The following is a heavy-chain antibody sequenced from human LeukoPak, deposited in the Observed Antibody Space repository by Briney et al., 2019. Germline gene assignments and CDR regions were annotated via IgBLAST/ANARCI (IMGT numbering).Heavy chain of an antibody. CDR1: GFTFSSYG. CDR2: IRYDGSNK. CDR3: AKDPPYYDSWSGYPNFDY. Sequence: GGSLRLSCAASGFTFSSYGMHWVRQAPGKGLEWVAFIRYDGSNKYYADSVKGRFTISRDNSKNTLYLQMNSLRAEDTAVYYCAKDPPYYDSWSGYPNFDYWGQGTLVTVSS. D-gene: IGHD3-3*01. V-gene: IGHV3-30*02. J-gene: IGHJ4*02.